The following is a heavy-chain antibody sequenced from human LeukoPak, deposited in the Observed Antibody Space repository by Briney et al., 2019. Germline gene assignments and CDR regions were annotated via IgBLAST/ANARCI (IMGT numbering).Heavy chain of an antibody. CDR2: IYYSGST. CDR3: ASTGSRDAYGGFDY. Sequence: TSETLSLTCTVSGGSISSSSYYWGWIRQPPGKGLEWIGSIYYSGSTYYNPSLKSRVTISVDTSKNQFSLKLSSVTAADTAVYYCASTGSRDAYGGFDYWGQGTLVTVFS. V-gene: IGHV4-39*07. CDR1: GGSISSSSYY. J-gene: IGHJ4*02. D-gene: IGHD5-24*01.